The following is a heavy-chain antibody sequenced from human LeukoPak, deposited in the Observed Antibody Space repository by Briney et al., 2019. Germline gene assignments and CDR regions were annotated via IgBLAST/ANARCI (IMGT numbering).Heavy chain of an antibody. V-gene: IGHV3-30*04. CDR1: GFTFSSYA. D-gene: IGHD6-13*01. CDR3: ARDLIAAAGAGLDY. J-gene: IGHJ4*02. CDR2: ISYDGSNK. Sequence: PGRSLRLSCAASGFTFSSYAMHWVRQAPAKGLEWVAVISYDGSNKYYADSVKGRFTISRDNSKNTLYLQMNSLRAEDTAVYYCARDLIAAAGAGLDYWGQGTLVTVSS.